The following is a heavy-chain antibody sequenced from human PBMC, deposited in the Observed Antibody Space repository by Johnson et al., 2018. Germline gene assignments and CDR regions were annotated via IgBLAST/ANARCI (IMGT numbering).Heavy chain of an antibody. Sequence: QVQLVQSGGGVVQPGRSLRLSCAGSGFSFSTYGMHWVRQAPGKGLEWVSVISYDGSNKDYADSVKGRFTISRDNSKNTLYLQMNSRRAEDTAVYYCAREDDDSSGIEYWGQGTLVTVSS. V-gene: IGHV3-30*03. CDR3: AREDDDSSGIEY. J-gene: IGHJ4*02. CDR2: ISYDGSNK. CDR1: GFSFSTYG. D-gene: IGHD3-22*01.